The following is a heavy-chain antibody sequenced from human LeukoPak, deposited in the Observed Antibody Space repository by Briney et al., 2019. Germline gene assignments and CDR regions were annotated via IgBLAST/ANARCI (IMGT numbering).Heavy chain of an antibody. CDR3: VRDIYSYILDV. D-gene: IGHD2-21*01. V-gene: IGHV3-23*01. CDR2: IGGTGGNI. Sequence: GGSLRLSCAASGLSLSNYAMYWVRQAPGKGLEWVSAIGGTGGNIFYTDSVKGRFTISRDNSKNTLYLHMNSLRAKNTAIYYCVRDIYSYILDVWGQGPLLTLPS. J-gene: IGHJ4*02. CDR1: GLSLSNYA.